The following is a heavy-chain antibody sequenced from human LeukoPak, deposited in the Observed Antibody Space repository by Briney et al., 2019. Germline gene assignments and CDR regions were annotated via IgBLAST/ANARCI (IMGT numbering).Heavy chain of an antibody. D-gene: IGHD3-10*01. J-gene: IGHJ3*02. V-gene: IGHV1-2*04. Sequence: GASVKVSCKASGYTFTSYGISWVRQAPGQGLEWMGWINPNSGGTNYAQKFQGWVTMTRDTSISTAYMELSRLRSDDTAVYYCARVGFGGSGSLGAFDIWGQGTMVTVSS. CDR3: ARVGFGGSGSLGAFDI. CDR1: GYTFTSYG. CDR2: INPNSGGT.